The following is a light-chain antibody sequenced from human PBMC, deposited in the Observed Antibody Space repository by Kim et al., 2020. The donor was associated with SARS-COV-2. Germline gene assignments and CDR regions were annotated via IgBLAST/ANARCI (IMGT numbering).Light chain of an antibody. V-gene: IGKV1-39*01. CDR3: QQSYSNPPEYT. Sequence: IQMTQSPSSLSASVGDRVTITCRASQYISNYLNWYQQRPGKAPKVLIYAISILQSGVPPRFSGSGSGTDFTLTISSLQPEDFATYYCQQSYSNPPEYTFGQGTKLEIK. CDR2: AIS. J-gene: IGKJ2*01. CDR1: QYISNY.